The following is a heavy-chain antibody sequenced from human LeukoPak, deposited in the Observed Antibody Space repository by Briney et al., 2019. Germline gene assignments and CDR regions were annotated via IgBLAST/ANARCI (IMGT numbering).Heavy chain of an antibody. CDR3: AHGAIYQLDS. CDR1: GFTFSSYG. V-gene: IGHV3-23*01. J-gene: IGHJ4*02. Sequence: GGTLRLSCAASGFTFSSYGISGVRPAPGKGVEWVSGIIGGAGSPYYADSVKGRFTIYGDHSKNRLFLKMNILRAGAPAVYYFAHGAIYQLDSGGRGPLVIVSS. CDR2: IIGGAGSP. D-gene: IGHD2-2*01.